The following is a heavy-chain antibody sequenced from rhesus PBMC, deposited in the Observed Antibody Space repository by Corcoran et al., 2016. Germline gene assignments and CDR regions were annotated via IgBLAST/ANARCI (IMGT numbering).Heavy chain of an antibody. CDR2: IYGSGSST. D-gene: IGHD6-25*01. Sequence: QLQLQESGPGLVKPSETLSVTCAVSGGSISSSYWSWIRQAPGKGLEWIGDIYGSGSSTNYNPSLKSLVTLSVDPSKNKLSLQLGSVTAADKAVYYWASGAAAGYYGGHGVLVTVSS. CDR3: ASGAAAGYY. V-gene: IGHV4-169*02. CDR1: GGSISSSY. J-gene: IGHJ4*01.